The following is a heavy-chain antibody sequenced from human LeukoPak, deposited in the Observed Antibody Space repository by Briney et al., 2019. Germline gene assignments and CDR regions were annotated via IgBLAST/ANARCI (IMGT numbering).Heavy chain of an antibody. Sequence: SETLSLTCTVSGGSIGSSAYSWGWIRQPPGKGLEWIGSISYTGTTYYNPSLKSRVTISLDTSKNQFSLKLISVTAADTALYYCARHPTYCSSTSCYSSGWFDPWGQGTLVTVSS. J-gene: IGHJ5*02. CDR1: GGSIGSSAYS. D-gene: IGHD2-2*01. V-gene: IGHV4-39*01. CDR3: ARHPTYCSSTSCYSSGWFDP. CDR2: ISYTGTT.